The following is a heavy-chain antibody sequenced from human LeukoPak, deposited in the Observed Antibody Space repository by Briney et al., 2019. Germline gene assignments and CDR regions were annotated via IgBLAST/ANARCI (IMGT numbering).Heavy chain of an antibody. CDR1: GFTFSSYA. CDR3: ASHDYGDYNIDY. D-gene: IGHD4-17*01. CDR2: ISGSGDYT. Sequence: GGSLRLSCAASGFTFSSYAMTWVRQAPGKGLEWVSSISGSGDYTNYAGSVKGRFTISRDNSKNTLYLQMNSLRAEDTAVYYCASHDYGDYNIDYWGQGTLVTVSS. V-gene: IGHV3-23*01. J-gene: IGHJ4*02.